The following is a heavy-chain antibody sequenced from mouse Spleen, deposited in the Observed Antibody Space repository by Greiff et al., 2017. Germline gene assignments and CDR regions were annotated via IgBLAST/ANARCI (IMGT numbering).Heavy chain of an antibody. CDR2: ISSGGSYT. D-gene: IGHD1-1*01. Sequence: EVKLQESGGGLVKPGGSLKLSCAASGFTFSSYTMSWVRQTPGKGLEWVATISSGGSYTYYPDSVKGRFTLSRDKAKNTLYLQMSSLKSEDTAMYYCTRDYYGSSPWFAYWGQGTLVTVSA. V-gene: IGHV5-6-4*01. J-gene: IGHJ3*01. CDR3: TRDYYGSSPWFAY. CDR1: GFTFSSYT.